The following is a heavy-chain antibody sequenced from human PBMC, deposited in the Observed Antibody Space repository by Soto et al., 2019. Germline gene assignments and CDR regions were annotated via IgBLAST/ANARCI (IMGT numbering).Heavy chain of an antibody. V-gene: IGHV4-59*01. J-gene: IGHJ6*02. Sequence: SETLSLTCKVSGGSISSYDWSWIRQPPGKGLEWIGYIYYSGSTNYNPSLKSRVTISVDTSKNQFSLKLSSLTAADTAVYYCARTFGEISKGYGMDVWGQGTTVTVSS. CDR1: GGSISSYD. D-gene: IGHD3-10*01. CDR2: IYYSGST. CDR3: ARTFGEISKGYGMDV.